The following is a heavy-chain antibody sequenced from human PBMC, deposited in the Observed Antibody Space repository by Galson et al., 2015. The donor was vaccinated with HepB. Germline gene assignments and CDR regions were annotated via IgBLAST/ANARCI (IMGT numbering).Heavy chain of an antibody. CDR3: ARRLTIAVAVGYFDY. CDR2: ISYDGSNK. J-gene: IGHJ4*02. Sequence: SLRLSCAASGFTFSSYAMHWVRQAPGKGLEWVEVISYDGSNKYYADSVKGRFTISRDNSKNTLYLQMNSLRAEDTAVYYCARRLTIAVAVGYFDYWGQGTLVTVSS. V-gene: IGHV3-30-3*01. D-gene: IGHD6-19*01. CDR1: GFTFSSYA.